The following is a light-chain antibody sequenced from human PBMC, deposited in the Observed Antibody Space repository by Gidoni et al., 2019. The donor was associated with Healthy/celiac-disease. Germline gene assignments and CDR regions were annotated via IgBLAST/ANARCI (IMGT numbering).Light chain of an antibody. Sequence: EIVFTQSPGPLSLSPGERANLPCRASQSVSSSYFAGYQQKPGQAPRRLIYGASSRATGSPDRFSGSGSGTDFTLTISRLEPEEFVVYYCQQYGSSPWTFGEGTKVEIK. CDR2: GAS. CDR1: QSVSSSY. J-gene: IGKJ1*01. CDR3: QQYGSSPWT. V-gene: IGKV3-20*01.